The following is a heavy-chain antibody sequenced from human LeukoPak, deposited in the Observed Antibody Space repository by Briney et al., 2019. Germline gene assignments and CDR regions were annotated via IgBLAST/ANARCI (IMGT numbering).Heavy chain of an antibody. CDR3: ARQLGFCSGGSCYSQGSWIDY. J-gene: IGHJ4*02. V-gene: IGHV1-2*02. CDR1: RYTFTGYY. CDR2: INPNSGGT. Sequence: ASVKVSCKASRYTFTGYYIHWVRQAPGQGLEWMGWINPNSGGTNYAQKLQGRVTMTTDTSTSTAYMELRSLRSDDTAVYYCARQLGFCSGGSCYSQGSWIDYWGQGTLVTVSS. D-gene: IGHD2-15*01.